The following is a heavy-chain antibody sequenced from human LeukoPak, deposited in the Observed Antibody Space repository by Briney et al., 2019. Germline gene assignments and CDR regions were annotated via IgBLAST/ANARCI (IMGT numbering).Heavy chain of an antibody. J-gene: IGHJ4*02. CDR2: IYYSGST. Sequence: SETLSLTCTVSGGSISSNSYYWGWIRQPPGKGLEWIGSIYYSGSTYYNPSLKSRVTISVDTSKNQFSLKLSSVTAADTAVYYCARGSRYFAEYYFDYWGQGTLVTVSS. CDR3: ARGSRYFAEYYFDY. CDR1: GGSISSNSYY. D-gene: IGHD3-9*01. V-gene: IGHV4-39*07.